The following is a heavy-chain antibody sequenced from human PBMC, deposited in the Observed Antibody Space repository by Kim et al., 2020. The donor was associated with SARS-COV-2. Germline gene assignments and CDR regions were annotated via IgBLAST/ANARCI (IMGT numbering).Heavy chain of an antibody. CDR2: ISSSSSYI. J-gene: IGHJ6*02. CDR1: GFTFSSYS. D-gene: IGHD6-13*01. V-gene: IGHV3-21*01. CDR3: ARCALAAAGSRTKYYYYGMDV. Sequence: GGSLRLSCAASGFTFSSYSMNWVRQAPGKGLEWVSSISSSSSYIYYPDSVKGRFTISRDNAKNSLYLQMNSLRAEDTAVYYCARCALAAAGSRTKYYYYGMDVWGQGTTVTVSS.